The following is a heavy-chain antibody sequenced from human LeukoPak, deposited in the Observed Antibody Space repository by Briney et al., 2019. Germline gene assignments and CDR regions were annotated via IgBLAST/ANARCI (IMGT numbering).Heavy chain of an antibody. CDR1: GFTFSTYW. V-gene: IGHV3-7*01. CDR3: ARGAYYGSGSPQNY. CDR2: IKQDGSEK. J-gene: IGHJ4*02. D-gene: IGHD3-10*01. Sequence: PGRSLRLSCAASGFTFSTYWMSWVRQAPGKGLEWVANIKQDGSEKHYVDSVKDRFTISRDNTKNLLYLQMNSLRAEDTSVYYCARGAYYGSGSPQNYWGQGTLVTVSS.